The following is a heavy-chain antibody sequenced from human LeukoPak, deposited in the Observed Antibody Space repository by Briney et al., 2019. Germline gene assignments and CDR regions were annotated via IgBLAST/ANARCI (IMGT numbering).Heavy chain of an antibody. CDR1: GGTFSSYA. J-gene: IGHJ6*02. D-gene: IGHD2-15*01. CDR2: IIPIFGTA. V-gene: IGHV1-69*05. Sequence: SVKVSCKASGGTFSSYAISWVRQAPGQGLEWMGGIIPIFGTANYAQKFQGRVTITRDTSASTAYMELSSLRSEDTAVYYCARERPQYCSGGSCYYYYYGMDVWGQGTTVTVSS. CDR3: ARERPQYCSGGSCYYYYYGMDV.